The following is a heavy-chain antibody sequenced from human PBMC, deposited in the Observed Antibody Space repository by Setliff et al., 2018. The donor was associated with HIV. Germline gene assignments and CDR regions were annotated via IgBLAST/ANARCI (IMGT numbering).Heavy chain of an antibody. CDR3: ARTRSGTYYGEMNWFDP. CDR1: GGSFRGYY. Sequence: SETLSLTCAVYGGSFRGYYWTWIRQPPGRGLEWIGQINHSGGTNYNPSLKSRVSISVDTSKNQFSLKLSSVTAADTAVYYCARTRSGTYYGEMNWFDPWGQGILVTVSS. D-gene: IGHD3-10*01. V-gene: IGHV4-34*01. CDR2: INHSGGT. J-gene: IGHJ5*02.